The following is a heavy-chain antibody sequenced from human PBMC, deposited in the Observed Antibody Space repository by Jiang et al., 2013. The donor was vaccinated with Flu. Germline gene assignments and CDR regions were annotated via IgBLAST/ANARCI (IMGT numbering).Heavy chain of an antibody. V-gene: IGHV4-31*03. CDR3: ARDRVPQPEPAAASSRYYYYGMDV. D-gene: IGHD6-13*01. Sequence: PGLVKPSQTLSLTCTVSGGSIGSGGYYWSWIRQHPGKGLEWIGYIYYSGSTYYNPSLKSRVTISVDTSKNQFSLKLSSVTAADTAVYYCARDRVPQPEPAAASSRYYYYGMDVWGQGTTVTVSS. J-gene: IGHJ6*02. CDR1: GGSIGSGGYY. CDR2: IYYSGST.